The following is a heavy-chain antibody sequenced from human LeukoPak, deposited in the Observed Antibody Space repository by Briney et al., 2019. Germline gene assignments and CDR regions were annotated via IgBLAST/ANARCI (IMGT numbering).Heavy chain of an antibody. Sequence: PSETLSLTCTVSGYSISSGYYWGWIRQPPGKGLEWIGSIYHSGSTYYNPSLKSRVTISVDTSKNQFSLKLSSVTAADTAVYYCARHFFDYWGQGTLVTVSS. V-gene: IGHV4-38-2*02. CDR1: GYSISSGYY. CDR3: ARHFFDY. J-gene: IGHJ4*02. CDR2: IYHSGST.